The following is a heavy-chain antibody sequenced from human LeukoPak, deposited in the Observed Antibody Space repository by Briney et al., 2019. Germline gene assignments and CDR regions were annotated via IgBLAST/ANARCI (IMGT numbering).Heavy chain of an antibody. V-gene: IGHV3-53*01. D-gene: IGHD6-13*01. CDR2: IYSGGST. Sequence: PGGSLRLSCAASGFTFSSNYMSWVRQAPGKGLEWVSVIYSGGSTYYADSVKGRFTISRDNSKNTLYLQMNSLRAEDTAVYYCAKGSIYSSSWYYFDYWGQGTLVTVSS. CDR1: GFTFSSNY. J-gene: IGHJ4*02. CDR3: AKGSIYSSSWYYFDY.